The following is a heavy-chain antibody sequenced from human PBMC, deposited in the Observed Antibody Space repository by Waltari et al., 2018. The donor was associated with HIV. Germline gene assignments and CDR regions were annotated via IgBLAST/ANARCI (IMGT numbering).Heavy chain of an antibody. D-gene: IGHD2-2*01. V-gene: IGHV3-66*01. Sequence: EVQLVESGGGLVQPGGSLRLSCAASGIAVSNYYMNWVRQAPGKGLKWVSVILSGGNTYYADSVKSRFTISRDTSKNTVFLQMNRVRVEDTAVYFCARSWGAFHSTDGRFDYWGQGSLVTVSS. J-gene: IGHJ4*02. CDR3: ARSWGAFHSTDGRFDY. CDR2: ILSGGNT. CDR1: GIAVSNYY.